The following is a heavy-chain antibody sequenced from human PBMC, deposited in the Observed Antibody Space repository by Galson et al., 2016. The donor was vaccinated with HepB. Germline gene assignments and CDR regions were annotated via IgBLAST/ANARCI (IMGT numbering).Heavy chain of an antibody. J-gene: IGHJ3*02. CDR1: GFTFSNYA. CDR2: INDRGDST. V-gene: IGHV3-23*01. CDR3: ARERFCSSATCYVGDAFHI. D-gene: IGHD2-2*01. Sequence: SLRLSCAASGFTFSNYAMSWVRQAPGKGLEWVSSINDRGDSTYYADSVKGRFTISRDNAKNSLYVQMDSLRAEDTAVYFCARERFCSSATCYVGDAFHIGGQGTMVTVSS.